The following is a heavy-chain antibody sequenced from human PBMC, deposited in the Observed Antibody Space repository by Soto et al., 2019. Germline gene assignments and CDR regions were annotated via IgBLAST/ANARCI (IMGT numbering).Heavy chain of an antibody. CDR3: ARAYYDRSGYAVDP. Sequence: TSETLSLTCRVSGGSISNDYWTWIRQPPGKGLEWIGYIYKGGSINYNPSLKSRVTISVDTSNNQFSLKLSSVTAADTAVYYCARAYYDRSGYAVDPWGQGTLVTVS. CDR1: GGSISNDY. D-gene: IGHD3-22*01. V-gene: IGHV4-4*09. CDR2: IYKGGSI. J-gene: IGHJ5*02.